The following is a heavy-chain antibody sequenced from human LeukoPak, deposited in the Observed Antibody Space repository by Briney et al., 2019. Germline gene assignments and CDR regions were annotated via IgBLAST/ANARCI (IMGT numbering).Heavy chain of an antibody. CDR2: ITSSATFI. J-gene: IGHJ4*02. CDR1: GFSFSSYT. D-gene: IGHD1-7*01. CDR3: ARTRPAGTEDY. Sequence: GGSLRLSCTASGFSFSSYTMNWVRQAPGKGLEWISSITSSATFIYYADSVKGRFTISRDHAKNSLYLQMSSLRAEDTGVYYCARTRPAGTEDYWGQGTLVIVSS. V-gene: IGHV3-21*01.